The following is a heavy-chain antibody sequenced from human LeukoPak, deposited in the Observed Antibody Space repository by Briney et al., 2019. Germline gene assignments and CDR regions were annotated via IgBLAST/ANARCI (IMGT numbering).Heavy chain of an antibody. CDR1: GGSISSYY. Sequence: PSDTLSLTCTVSGGSISSYYWSWIRQPPGKGLEWIGYNYYSGSTNYNPSLKSRVPISVDTSKNQFALKLSSVTAADTAVYYCARDQSGHCSGGSTYSFDYWGQGTLVTVSS. CDR2: NYYSGST. D-gene: IGHD2-15*01. J-gene: IGHJ4*02. V-gene: IGHV4-59*01. CDR3: ARDQSGHCSGGSTYSFDY.